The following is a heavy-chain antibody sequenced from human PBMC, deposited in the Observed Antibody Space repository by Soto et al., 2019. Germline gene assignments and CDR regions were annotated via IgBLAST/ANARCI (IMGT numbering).Heavy chain of an antibody. CDR3: ATDLATLRGFDY. Sequence: SETLSLTCSVSGGSISSRESYWGWIRQPPGKGLEWIGTIYFSGSTYYNPSLKSRVTMSVDTSKNQFSLRSEDTAVYYCATDLATLRGFDYWGQGTLVTVSS. J-gene: IGHJ4*02. CDR1: GGSISSRESY. D-gene: IGHD4-17*01. V-gene: IGHV4-39*02. CDR2: IYFSGST.